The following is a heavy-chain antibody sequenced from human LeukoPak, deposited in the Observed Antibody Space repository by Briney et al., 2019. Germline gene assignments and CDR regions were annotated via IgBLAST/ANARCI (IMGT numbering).Heavy chain of an antibody. CDR2: INTNTGNP. J-gene: IGHJ4*02. CDR1: GYTFTSYA. CDR3: ARDGPPGYYDSSGPDY. V-gene: IGHV7-4-1*02. D-gene: IGHD3-22*01. Sequence: ASVKVSCKASGYTFTSYAMNWVRQAPGQGLEWMGWINTNTGNPTYAQGFTGRFVFSLDTSVSTAYLQISSLKAEDTAVYYCARDGPPGYYDSSGPDYWGQGTLVTVSS.